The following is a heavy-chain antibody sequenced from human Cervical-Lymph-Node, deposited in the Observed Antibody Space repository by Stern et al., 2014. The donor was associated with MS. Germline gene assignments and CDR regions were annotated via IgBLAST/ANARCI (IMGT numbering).Heavy chain of an antibody. V-gene: IGHV1-69*06. CDR1: GGTFSSFG. CDR2: LITIFGTA. D-gene: IGHD5-24*01. Sequence: VQLVESGAEVKKPGSSVKVSCKASGGTFSSFGISWVRQAPGQGLEWVGGLITIFGTANYAQQLQDRVTITADTSTSTAYMDLSSLRSEDTAVYFCASGLIPRDHYNYYGMEVWGQGTTVTVSS. CDR3: ASGLIPRDHYNYYGMEV. J-gene: IGHJ6*02.